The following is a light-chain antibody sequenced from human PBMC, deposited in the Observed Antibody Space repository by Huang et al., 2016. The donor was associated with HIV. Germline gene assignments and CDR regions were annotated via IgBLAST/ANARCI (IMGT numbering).Light chain of an antibody. CDR1: QSLVHSDGNTY. Sequence: DVVMTQSPLSLPVTLGQPASISCRSSQSLVHSDGNTYLNWFHQRPGQSPRRLIYTVSNRDSGVPDRCSGSGSGTDFTLKISRVEAGDVGVYYCMQGTHWPPTFGGGTKVEIK. J-gene: IGKJ4*01. CDR2: TVS. CDR3: MQGTHWPPT. V-gene: IGKV2-30*02.